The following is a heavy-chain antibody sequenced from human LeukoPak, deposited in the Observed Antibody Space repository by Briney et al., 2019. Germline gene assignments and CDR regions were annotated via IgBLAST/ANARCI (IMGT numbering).Heavy chain of an antibody. V-gene: IGHV3-21*01. Sequence: GGSLRLSCAATGFTLSGHSMNWVRQAPGKGLDWVSSISPTSAYIYYQDSVKGRFTISRDDAKNSLYLEMDSLRAEDTAVYYCAREGGSGSYGYWGQGTLVTVSS. D-gene: IGHD1-26*01. J-gene: IGHJ4*02. CDR3: AREGGSGSYGY. CDR2: ISPTSAYI. CDR1: GFTLSGHS.